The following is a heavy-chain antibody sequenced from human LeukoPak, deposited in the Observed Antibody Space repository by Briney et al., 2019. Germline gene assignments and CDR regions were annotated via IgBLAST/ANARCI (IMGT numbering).Heavy chain of an antibody. CDR2: IYYSGST. V-gene: IGHV4-59*01. CDR1: GGSISSYY. J-gene: IGHJ4*02. CDR3: AKTNYDSSGYYFDY. D-gene: IGHD3-22*01. Sequence: ASETLSLTCTVSGGSISSYYWSWIRRPPGKGLEWIGYIYYSGSTNYNPSLKSRVTISVDTSKNQFSLKLSSVTAADTAVYYCAKTNYDSSGYYFDYWGQGTLVTVSS.